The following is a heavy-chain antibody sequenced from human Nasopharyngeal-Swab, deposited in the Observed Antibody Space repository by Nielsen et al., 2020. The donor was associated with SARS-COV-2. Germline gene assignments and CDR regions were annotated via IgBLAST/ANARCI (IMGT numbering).Heavy chain of an antibody. CDR2: MNPNSGNT. J-gene: IGHJ5*02. D-gene: IGHD2-21*02. V-gene: IGHV1-8*01. Sequence: ASVKVSCKASGYTFTSYDINWVRRATGQGLEWMGWMNPNSGNTGYAQKFQGRVTMTRNTSISTAYMELSSLRSEDTAVYYCARGLISHCGGDCYSGWFDPWGQGTLVTVSS. CDR3: ARGLISHCGGDCYSGWFDP. CDR1: GYTFTSYD.